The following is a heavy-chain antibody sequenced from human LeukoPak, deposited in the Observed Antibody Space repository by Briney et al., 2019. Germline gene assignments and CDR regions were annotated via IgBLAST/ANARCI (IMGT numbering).Heavy chain of an antibody. J-gene: IGHJ6*02. CDR1: GFTFSSYA. D-gene: IGHD2-21*02. CDR3: ARDGRGHYYYYYGMDV. CDR2: ISYDGSNK. V-gene: IGHV3-30-3*01. Sequence: GGSLRLSCAASGFTFSSYAMHWVRQAPGKGLEWVAVISYDGSNKYYADSVKGRFTISRDNSKNTPYLQMNSLRAEDTAVYYCARDGRGHYYYYYGMDVWGQGTTVTVSS.